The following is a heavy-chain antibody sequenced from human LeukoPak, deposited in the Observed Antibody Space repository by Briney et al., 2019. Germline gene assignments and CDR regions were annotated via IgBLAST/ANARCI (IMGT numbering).Heavy chain of an antibody. CDR3: AREGSMTARPFVSIVY. CDR2: IHTSGSV. D-gene: IGHD6-6*01. CDR1: GGSISTYY. J-gene: IGHJ4*02. V-gene: IGHV4-4*07. Sequence: PSETLSLTCTVSGGSISTYYWSWVRQPAGKGLEWIGRIHTSGSVDYNPSLKSRVTMSVDTSKKQFSLTLSSVTAADTAMYYCAREGSMTARPFVSIVYWGQGTLVTVSS.